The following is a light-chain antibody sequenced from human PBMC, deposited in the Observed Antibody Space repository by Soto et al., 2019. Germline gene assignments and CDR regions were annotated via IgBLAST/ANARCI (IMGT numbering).Light chain of an antibody. CDR2: TND. Sequence: QSVLTQPPSASGTPGQRVIVSCSGSSSNIGKNTVNWYQQLPGTAPKLLIYTNDQRPSGVPDRFSGSKSGTSAFLAISGLQSEDEADYYCAAWDDSLNAFYVFGTGTKVTVL. J-gene: IGLJ1*01. CDR1: SSNIGKNT. CDR3: AAWDDSLNAFYV. V-gene: IGLV1-44*01.